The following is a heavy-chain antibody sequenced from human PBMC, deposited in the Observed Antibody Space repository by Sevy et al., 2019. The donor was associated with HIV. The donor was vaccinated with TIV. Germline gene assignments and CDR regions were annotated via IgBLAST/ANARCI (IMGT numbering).Heavy chain of an antibody. V-gene: IGHV1-2*02. CDR3: VRDDRDGYFDY. CDR2: INPDSGGP. Sequence: ASVKVSCKASGYTFTGYYRHWVRQAPGQGLEWMGWINPDSGGPNYAPMFQGRVTLTRDTSISTAYMELSRLKSDDTAVYYCVRDDRDGYFDYWGQGTLVTVSS. J-gene: IGHJ4*02. CDR1: GYTFTGYY.